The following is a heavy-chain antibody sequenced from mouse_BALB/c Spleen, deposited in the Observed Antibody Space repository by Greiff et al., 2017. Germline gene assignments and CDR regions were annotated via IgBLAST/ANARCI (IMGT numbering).Heavy chain of an antibody. Sequence: EVKLVESGGGLVKPGGSLKLSCAASGFTFSSYTMSWVRQTPEKRLEWVATISSGGSYTYYPDSVKGRFTISRDNAKNTLYLQMSSLKSEDTALYYCARQGLYGGFAYWGQGTLVTVSA. J-gene: IGHJ3*01. CDR2: ISSGGSYT. CDR1: GFTFSSYT. V-gene: IGHV5-6-4*01. CDR3: ARQGLYGGFAY. D-gene: IGHD1-1*01.